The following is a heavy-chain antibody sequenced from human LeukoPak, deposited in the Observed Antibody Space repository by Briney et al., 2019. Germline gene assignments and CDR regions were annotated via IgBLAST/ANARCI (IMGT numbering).Heavy chain of an antibody. J-gene: IGHJ4*02. V-gene: IGHV3-23*01. CDR2: ISGSGGST. Sequence: PGGSLRLSCAASGFTFSKSGMSWVRQAPGKGLEWLSSISGSGGSTYYADSVKGRFSISRDNSKNTLYLQMNSLRAEDTAVYYCAKSGLTMLVVVDYWGQGTLVTVSS. D-gene: IGHD3-22*01. CDR1: GFTFSKSG. CDR3: AKSGLTMLVVVDY.